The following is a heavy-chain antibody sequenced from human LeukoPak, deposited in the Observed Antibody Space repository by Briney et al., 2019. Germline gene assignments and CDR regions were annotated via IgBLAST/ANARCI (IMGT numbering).Heavy chain of an antibody. CDR3: ARRRTIGAAGNYFDH. D-gene: IGHD6-13*01. Sequence: PSETLSLTCTVSGGSISSSSYYWGWIRQPPGKGLEWIGSIYYSGSTYYNPSLKSRVTISVDMSKNQFSLKLSSVTAADTAVYYCARRRTIGAAGNYFDHWGQGTLVTVSS. J-gene: IGHJ4*02. V-gene: IGHV4-39*01. CDR2: IYYSGST. CDR1: GGSISSSSYY.